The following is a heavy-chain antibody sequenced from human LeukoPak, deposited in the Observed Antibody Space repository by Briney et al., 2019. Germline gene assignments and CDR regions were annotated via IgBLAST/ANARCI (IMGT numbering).Heavy chain of an antibody. CDR3: ARRVGYDSSGYYSWYYYYYMDV. J-gene: IGHJ6*03. D-gene: IGHD3-22*01. CDR2: INHSGST. V-gene: IGHV4-34*01. CDR1: GGPFSGYY. Sequence: PSETPSLTCAVYGGPFSGYYWSWIRQPPGKGLEWIGEINHSGSTNYNPSLKSRVTISVDTSKNQFSLKLSSVTAADTAVYYCARRVGYDSSGYYSWYYYYYMDVWGKGTTVTVSS.